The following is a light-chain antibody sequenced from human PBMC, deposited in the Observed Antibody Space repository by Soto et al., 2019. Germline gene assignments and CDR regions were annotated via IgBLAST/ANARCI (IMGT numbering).Light chain of an antibody. CDR1: QNINTY. CDR2: DAA. CDR3: QQTSIAPFT. V-gene: IGKV1-39*01. J-gene: IGKJ3*01. Sequence: DIQMTQSPYSLSAAVGDRVTIACRASQNINTYLNWYQQKPGKAPKLLIFDAASLQSGVPSRFSGGGSRTDFTLTITSLQPEDCATYYCQQTSIAPFTFVPGTKVDIK.